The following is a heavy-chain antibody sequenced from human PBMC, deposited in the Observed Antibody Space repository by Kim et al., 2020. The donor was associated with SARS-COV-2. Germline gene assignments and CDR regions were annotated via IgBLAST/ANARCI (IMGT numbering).Heavy chain of an antibody. D-gene: IGHD5-18*01. V-gene: IGHV3-48*03. Sequence: GGSLRLSCAASGFTFSSYEMNWVRQAPGKGLEWVSYISSSGSTIYYADSVKGRFTISRDNAKNSLYLQMNSLRAEDTAVYYCARDKGIQLWLLEDYYYGMDVWGQGTTVTVSS. CDR3: ARDKGIQLWLLEDYYYGMDV. CDR1: GFTFSSYE. CDR2: ISSSGSTI. J-gene: IGHJ6*02.